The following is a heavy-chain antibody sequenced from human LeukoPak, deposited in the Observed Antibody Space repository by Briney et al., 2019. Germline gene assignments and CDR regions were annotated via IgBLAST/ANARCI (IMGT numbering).Heavy chain of an antibody. CDR2: IYSGGST. Sequence: GGSLRLSCAASGFTVSSNYMSWVRQAPGKGLEWVSVIYSGGSTYYADSVKGRFTISRDNSKNTLYLQMISLRAEDTAVYYCARATPVYGEGAFDIWGQGTMVTVSS. V-gene: IGHV3-66*01. CDR1: GFTVSSNY. CDR3: ARATPVYGEGAFDI. D-gene: IGHD4-17*01. J-gene: IGHJ3*02.